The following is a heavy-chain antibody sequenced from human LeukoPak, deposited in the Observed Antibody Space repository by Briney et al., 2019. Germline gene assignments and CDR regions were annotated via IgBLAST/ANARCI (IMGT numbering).Heavy chain of an antibody. CDR3: AKAYFSSGTYTYFDY. CDR2: ISGSGGNT. D-gene: IGHD3-10*01. CDR1: GFTFSSYA. Sequence: PGGSLRLSCAASGFTFSSYAMSWVRQAPGKGPEWVSGISGSGGNTYYADSVKGRFTISRDNSKNTLYLQMSSLRAEDTAVYYCAKAYFSSGTYTYFDYWGQGTLVTVSS. V-gene: IGHV3-23*01. J-gene: IGHJ4*02.